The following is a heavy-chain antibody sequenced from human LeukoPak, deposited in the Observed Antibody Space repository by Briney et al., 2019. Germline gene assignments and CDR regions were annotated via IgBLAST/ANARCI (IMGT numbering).Heavy chain of an antibody. Sequence: GGSLRLSCAASGFTFSSYAMSWVRQAPGKGLEWVSVISGSGGSKYYADSVKARFTISRDNSKNTLYLQMSSLRADDTAVYYCARGDKQLVFNRNKGGFDPWGQGTLVTVSS. V-gene: IGHV3-23*01. D-gene: IGHD6-13*01. CDR1: GFTFSSYA. CDR2: ISGSGGSK. CDR3: ARGDKQLVFNRNKGGFDP. J-gene: IGHJ5*02.